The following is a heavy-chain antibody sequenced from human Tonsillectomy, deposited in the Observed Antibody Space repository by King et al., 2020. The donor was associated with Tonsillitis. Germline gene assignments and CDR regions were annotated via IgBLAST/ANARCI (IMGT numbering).Heavy chain of an antibody. CDR2: ISYDGSDK. CDR3: AKGGQLLDRTYFDF. CDR1: GFTFSSYG. Sequence: VQLVESGGGVVQPGRSLRLSCAASGFTFSSYGMHWVRQAPGKGLEWVAVISYDGSDKYYADSVKGRFTISRDNSKNTLYLQMNSLRAEDTAVYYCAKGGQLLDRTYFDFWGQGTLVTVSS. J-gene: IGHJ4*02. D-gene: IGHD6-19*01. V-gene: IGHV3-30*18.